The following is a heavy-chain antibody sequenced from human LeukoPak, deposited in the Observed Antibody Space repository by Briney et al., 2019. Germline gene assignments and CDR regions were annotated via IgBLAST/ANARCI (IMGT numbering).Heavy chain of an antibody. CDR3: ARDRYSSGFFNY. V-gene: IGHV4-59*01. J-gene: IGHJ4*02. CDR1: GGSISSYY. Sequence: SETLSLTCTVSGGSISSYYWSWIRQPPGKGLEWIGYIYYSGSTNYNPSLKSRVTISVDTSKSQFSLKLSSVTAADTAVYYCARDRYSSGFFNYWGQGTLVTVSS. CDR2: IYYSGST. D-gene: IGHD6-19*01.